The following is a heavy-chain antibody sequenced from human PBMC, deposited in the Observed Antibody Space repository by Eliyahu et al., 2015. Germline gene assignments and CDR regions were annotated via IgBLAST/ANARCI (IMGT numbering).Heavy chain of an antibody. CDR2: IYYSGST. D-gene: IGHD5-24*01. CDR3: ARLRRWLPMGY. J-gene: IGHJ4*02. V-gene: IGHV4-39*01. Sequence: QLQLQESGPGLVKPSETLSLTCXVXGGXISSXXYYWGXIRQPPGKGLEWIGSIYYSGSTYYNPSLKSRVTISVDTSKNQFSLKLSSVTAADTAVYYCARLRRWLPMGYWGQGTLVTVSS. CDR1: GGXISSXXYY.